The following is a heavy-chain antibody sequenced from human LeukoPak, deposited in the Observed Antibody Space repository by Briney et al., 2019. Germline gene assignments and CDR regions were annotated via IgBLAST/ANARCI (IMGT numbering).Heavy chain of an antibody. V-gene: IGHV5-51*01. CDR3: GRSKYSTSWQYHFDY. J-gene: IGHJ4*02. D-gene: IGHD6-13*01. CDR2: IYPGDSDT. Sequence: GESLKISCKGSGYSFTTYWIGWVRQMPGKGLEWMGIIYPGDSDTRYSPSFQGQVTMSADKSISTAYLQWSSLKASDTAMYYCGRSKYSTSWQYHFDYWGQGTLVTVSS. CDR1: GYSFTTYW.